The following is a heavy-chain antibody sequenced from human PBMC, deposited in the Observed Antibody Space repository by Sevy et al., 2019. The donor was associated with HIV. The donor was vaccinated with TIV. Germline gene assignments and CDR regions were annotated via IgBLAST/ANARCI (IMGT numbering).Heavy chain of an antibody. CDR3: ANHWGDGGGYYYYLMDV. D-gene: IGHD7-27*01. V-gene: IGHV4-59*01. CDR2: IYYSGST. Sequence: SETLSLTCTVSGGSISSYDWSWIRQPPGKGLEWIGYIYYSGSTNYSPSLKSRVTISVATSKNQFSLKLSSVTAADTAVYYCANHWGDGGGYYYYLMDVWGKGTTVTVSS. CDR1: GGSISSYD. J-gene: IGHJ6*03.